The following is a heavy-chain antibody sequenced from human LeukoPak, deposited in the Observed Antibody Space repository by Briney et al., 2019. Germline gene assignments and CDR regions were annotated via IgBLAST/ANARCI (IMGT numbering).Heavy chain of an antibody. J-gene: IGHJ3*02. V-gene: IGHV4-59*01. CDR1: GGSISGYY. D-gene: IGHD2-21*02. CDR2: IYYTGST. Sequence: SETLSLTCTVSGGSISGYYWNWIRQPPGKGLQWIGYIYYTGSTKYNPSLKSRVTISVDTSKNQFSLKLRSVTAADTAVYYCARDLYCGGDCYGIWGQGTMVTVSS. CDR3: ARDLYCGGDCYGI.